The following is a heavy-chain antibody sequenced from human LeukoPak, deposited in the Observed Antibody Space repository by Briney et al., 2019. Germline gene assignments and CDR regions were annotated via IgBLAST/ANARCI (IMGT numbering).Heavy chain of an antibody. Sequence: GGSLRLSCAASGSTFSNYGMTWVRQAPGKGLEWVSLILGNSMTTYADSVRGRFTISRDNSKNTLFLQMTNLRAEDTAVYYCVRDKGVGRTERFDSWGPGTLVTVSS. CDR1: GSTFSNYG. CDR2: ILGNSMT. V-gene: IGHV3-53*01. CDR3: VRDKGVGRTERFDS. J-gene: IGHJ4*02. D-gene: IGHD1-26*01.